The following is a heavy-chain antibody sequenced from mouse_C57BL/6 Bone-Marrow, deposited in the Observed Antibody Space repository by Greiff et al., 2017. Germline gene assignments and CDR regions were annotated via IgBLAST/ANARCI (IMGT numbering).Heavy chain of an antibody. CDR1: GYTFTSYG. D-gene: IGHD2-1*01. CDR3: ARRGDLLWYPWFAY. J-gene: IGHJ3*01. CDR2: IYPRSGNT. Sequence: QVQLQQSGAELARPGASVKLSCKASGYTFTSYGISWVKQRTGQGLEWIGKIYPRSGNTYYNEKFKGQATLTADKSSSTAYMELRSLTSEDSAVYFCARRGDLLWYPWFAYWGQGTLVTVSA. V-gene: IGHV1-81*01.